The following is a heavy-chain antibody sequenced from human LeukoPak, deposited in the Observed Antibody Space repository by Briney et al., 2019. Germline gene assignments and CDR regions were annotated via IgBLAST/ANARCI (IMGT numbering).Heavy chain of an antibody. CDR2: ISGTGGNT. Sequence: GGTLRLSCAASGFTFSSYGMSWVRQAPGKGLEWVSAISGTGGNTDYADSVKGRFTISRDNAKNSLYLQMNSLRAEDTAVYYCARHIPRGYYFDYWGQGTLVTVSS. J-gene: IGHJ4*02. D-gene: IGHD1-14*01. V-gene: IGHV3-23*01. CDR1: GFTFSSYG. CDR3: ARHIPRGYYFDY.